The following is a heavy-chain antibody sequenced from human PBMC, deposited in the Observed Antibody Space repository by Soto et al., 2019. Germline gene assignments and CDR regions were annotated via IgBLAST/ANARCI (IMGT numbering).Heavy chain of an antibody. V-gene: IGHV1-69*13. CDR2: IIPIFGTA. D-gene: IGHD3-10*01. J-gene: IGHJ6*02. CDR1: GGTFSSYA. CDR3: ARGYGSGSYEYYYYGMDA. Sequence: ASVKVSCKASGGTFSSYAIRWVRQAPGQGLEWMGGIIPIFGTANYAQKFQGRVTITADESTSTAYMELSSLRSEDTAVYYCARGYGSGSYEYYYYGMDAWGQGTTVTVSS.